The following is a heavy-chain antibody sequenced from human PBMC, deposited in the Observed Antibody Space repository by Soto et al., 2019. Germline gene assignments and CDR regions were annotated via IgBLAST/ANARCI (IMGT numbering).Heavy chain of an antibody. D-gene: IGHD3-16*01. V-gene: IGHV3-53*01. CDR3: AGGVNDDS. CDR1: GFSVGGNH. Sequence: LRLSCAASGFSVGGNHLTWVRQAPGKGLEWVAVIHTSGDTYYADSVQGRFTISRDNSKNTVYLQMNSLRVGDTAMYFCAGGVNDDSWGQGTLVTVSS. CDR2: IHTSGDT. J-gene: IGHJ4*02.